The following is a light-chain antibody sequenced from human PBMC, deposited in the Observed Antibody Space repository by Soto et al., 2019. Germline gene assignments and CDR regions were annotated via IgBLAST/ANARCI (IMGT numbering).Light chain of an antibody. J-gene: IGLJ2*01. CDR2: EVS. V-gene: IGLV2-8*01. Sequence: QSVLTQPPSASGSPGQSVTISCTGTSSDVGGYNYVSWYQQHPGKAPKLMIYEVSKRPSGVPDRFSGSKSGNTASLTVSGLQAEDAADYYCSSYAGSNNFGVVFGGGTKLTVL. CDR3: SSYAGSNNFGVV. CDR1: SSDVGGYNY.